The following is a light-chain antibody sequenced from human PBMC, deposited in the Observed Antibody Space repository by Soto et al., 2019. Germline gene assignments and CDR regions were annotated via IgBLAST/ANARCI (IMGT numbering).Light chain of an antibody. Sequence: EIVLTQSPATLSLSPGERATLSCRASQSVSNYLAWYQQKPGQPPRLLIYDTSNRAPGIPARFSGSGSGTDFTLTISSLEPEDFAVYYCQQRSIWPPLTFGGGTKVEIK. V-gene: IGKV3-11*01. CDR3: QQRSIWPPLT. CDR2: DTS. CDR1: QSVSNY. J-gene: IGKJ4*01.